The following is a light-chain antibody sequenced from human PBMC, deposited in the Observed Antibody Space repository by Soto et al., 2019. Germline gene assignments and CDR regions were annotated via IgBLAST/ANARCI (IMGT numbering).Light chain of an antibody. CDR1: QSVSRR. Sequence: EVVLTQSPGTLSLSPGGRATLSCRASQSVSRRLAWYQQRPGQSPRLLISGASMRASGVPVRFIGSGSGTDFTLTISRLEPEDFAVYYCQQYGSSLITFGQGTRLEIK. CDR3: QQYGSSLIT. J-gene: IGKJ5*01. CDR2: GAS. V-gene: IGKV3-20*01.